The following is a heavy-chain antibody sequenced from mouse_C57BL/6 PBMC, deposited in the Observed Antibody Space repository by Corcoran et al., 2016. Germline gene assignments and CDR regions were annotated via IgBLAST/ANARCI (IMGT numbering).Heavy chain of an antibody. CDR1: GYTFTTYG. J-gene: IGHJ3*01. D-gene: IGHD2-3*01. V-gene: IGHV9-3*01. CDR3: AREDGYYAWFAY. Sequence: QIQLVQSGPELKKPGETVKISCKASGYTFTTYGMSWVKQAPGKGLKWMGWINTYSGVPTYADDFKGRFAFSLETSASTAYLQINNLKNEDTATYFCAREDGYYAWFAYWGQGTLVTVSA. CDR2: INTYSGVP.